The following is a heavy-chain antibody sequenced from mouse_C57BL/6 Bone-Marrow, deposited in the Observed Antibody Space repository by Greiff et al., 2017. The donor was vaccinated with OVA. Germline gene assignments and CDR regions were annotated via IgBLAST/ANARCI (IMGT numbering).Heavy chain of an antibody. CDR1: GFTFSSYA. Sequence: DVKLVESGAGLVKPGGSLKLSCAASGFTFSSYAMSWVRQTPEKRLEWVAYISSGGDYIYYADTVKGRFTISRGNARNTLYLHMRSLKSEDTAMYYCTRDGYYAMDYWGQGTSVTVSS. CDR3: TRDGYYAMDY. J-gene: IGHJ4*01. D-gene: IGHD2-3*01. CDR2: ISSGGDYI. V-gene: IGHV5-9-1*02.